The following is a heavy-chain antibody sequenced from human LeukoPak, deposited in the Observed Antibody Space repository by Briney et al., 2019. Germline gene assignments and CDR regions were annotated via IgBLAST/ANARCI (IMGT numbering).Heavy chain of an antibody. V-gene: IGHV1-18*01. CDR3: ATLAPTRYSSGWYLSRFDC. J-gene: IGHJ4*02. Sequence: ASVKVSCKASGYNFTNFGISWVRQAPGQGLEWMGWISGYNGNTNYAQRLQGRVTMTEDTSTDTAYMELSSLRSEDTAMYYCATLAPTRYSSGWYLSRFDCWGQGTLVTVSS. D-gene: IGHD6-19*01. CDR2: ISGYNGNT. CDR1: GYNFTNFG.